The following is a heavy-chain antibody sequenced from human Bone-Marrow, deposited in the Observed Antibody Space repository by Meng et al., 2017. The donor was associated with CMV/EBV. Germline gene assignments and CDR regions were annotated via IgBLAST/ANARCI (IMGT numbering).Heavy chain of an antibody. D-gene: IGHD6-6*01. V-gene: IGHV1-8*03. J-gene: IGHJ6*02. CDR3: ARDLGQLVGEGYYYGMDV. CDR1: GGTFSSYA. Sequence: ASVKVSCKASGGTFSSYAISWVRQAPGQGLEWMGWMNPNSGNTGYAQKFQGRVTITRNTSISTAYMELSSLRSEDTAVYYCARDLGQLVGEGYYYGMDVWGQGTTVTVSS. CDR2: MNPNSGNT.